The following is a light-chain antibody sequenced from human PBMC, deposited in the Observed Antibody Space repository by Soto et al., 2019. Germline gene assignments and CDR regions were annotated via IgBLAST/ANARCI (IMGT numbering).Light chain of an antibody. CDR1: QSVSSY. V-gene: IGKV3-11*01. CDR3: QQRRTGPPSFT. Sequence: EIVLTQSPATLSLSPGERATLSCRASQSVSSYLAWYQQKPGQAPRLLIYDASNRATGIPARFRGSGSGTPFPPPISIREAEDLAFYSGQQRRTGPPSFTFGPGPKGDIK. J-gene: IGKJ3*01. CDR2: DAS.